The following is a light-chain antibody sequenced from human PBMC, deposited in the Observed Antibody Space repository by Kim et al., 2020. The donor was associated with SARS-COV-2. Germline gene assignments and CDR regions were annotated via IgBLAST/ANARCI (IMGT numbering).Light chain of an antibody. V-gene: IGLV3-1*01. CDR3: QTWDSSSWV. CDR2: QDS. J-gene: IGLJ2*01. CDR1: KLGDKY. Sequence: VSPGQTASITCSGDKLGDKYACWYQQKPGQSPVLVIYQDSKRPSGIPERFSGSNSGNTATLTISGTQAMDEADYYCQTWDSSSWVFGGGTQLTVL.